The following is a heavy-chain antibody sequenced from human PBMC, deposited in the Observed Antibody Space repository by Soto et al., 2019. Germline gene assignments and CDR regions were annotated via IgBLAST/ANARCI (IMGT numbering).Heavy chain of an antibody. CDR3: ARSPPLGSQQLPPYYFDF. D-gene: IGHD6-13*01. V-gene: IGHV1-2*04. Sequence: VASVKVSCKASGYTFSGYYMHWVRQAPGQGLEWMGWINPNSGGTNYAQKFQGWVTMTRDTSISTAYMELSRLRSDDTAVYYCARSPPLGSQQLPPYYFDFWGLGTLVTVSS. CDR2: INPNSGGT. CDR1: GYTFSGYY. J-gene: IGHJ4*02.